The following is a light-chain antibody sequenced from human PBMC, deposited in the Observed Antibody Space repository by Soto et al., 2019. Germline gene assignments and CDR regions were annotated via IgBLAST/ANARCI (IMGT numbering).Light chain of an antibody. CDR1: SGHSNYA. CDR2: LNSDGSH. V-gene: IGLV4-69*01. Sequence: QSVLTQSPSASASLGASGKLTCTLSSGHSNYAIAWHQQQPEKGPRYLMKLNSDGSHSKGDGIPDRFSGSSSGAERHLTISSLQSEDEADYYCQTWGTAIHDVVFGGGTKVTVL. J-gene: IGLJ2*01. CDR3: QTWGTAIHDVV.